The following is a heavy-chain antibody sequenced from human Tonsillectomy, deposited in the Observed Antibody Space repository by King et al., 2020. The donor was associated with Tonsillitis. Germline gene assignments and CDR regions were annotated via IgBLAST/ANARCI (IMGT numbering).Heavy chain of an antibody. CDR3: ARVIRQQDYMDV. J-gene: IGHJ6*03. CDR2: IYYSGSA. V-gene: IGHV4-59*01. D-gene: IGHD6-13*01. Sequence: VQLQESGPGLVKPSETLSLTCTVSGVSISSYYWSWIRQPPGKGLEGIGYIYYSGSANYNPSLKSRVTISVDTSKNQFSLKLSSVTAADTAVYYCARVIRQQDYMDVWGKGTTVTVSS. CDR1: GVSISSYY.